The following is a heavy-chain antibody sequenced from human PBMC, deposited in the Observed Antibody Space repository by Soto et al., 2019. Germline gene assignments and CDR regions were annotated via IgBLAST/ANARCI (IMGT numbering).Heavy chain of an antibody. CDR1: GFAFSPYG. V-gene: IGHV3-23*01. CDR2: ITSTGGTT. Sequence: EVQLLESGGGLAQPGGSLRLSCAASGFAFSPYGMSWVRQAPGKGLEWVSSITSTGGTTYYADSVKGRFTISRDNSKNTLYLQMNSLRAEDTAVYYCAKVGISGTKYFEYWGQGTLGTVSS. D-gene: IGHD1-20*01. CDR3: AKVGISGTKYFEY. J-gene: IGHJ4*02.